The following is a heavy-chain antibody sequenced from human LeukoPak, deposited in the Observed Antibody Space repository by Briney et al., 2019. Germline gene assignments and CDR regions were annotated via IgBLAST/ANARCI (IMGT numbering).Heavy chain of an antibody. D-gene: IGHD1-26*01. V-gene: IGHV1-18*01. Sequence: GASVKVSCKASGYTFVSYGINWVRQAPGQGLEWMGWISAYNGNTNYAQNFQGRVTMTTDTSTSTAHMELRSLRSDDTAMYYRARDMSGGATVGYWGQGTLVTVSS. CDR1: GYTFVSYG. J-gene: IGHJ4*02. CDR3: ARDMSGGATVGY. CDR2: ISAYNGNT.